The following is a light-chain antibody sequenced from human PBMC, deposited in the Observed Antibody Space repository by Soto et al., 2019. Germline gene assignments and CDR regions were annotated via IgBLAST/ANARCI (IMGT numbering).Light chain of an antibody. CDR2: GAS. Sequence: ELVMTQSPATLSVSPGARATLSCRASQSVSSNLAWYQQKPGQAPSLLIYGASTRATGISARFSVIGSGTDLTITISRLEPEDGEVYAGQQYGNSPLTFGGGTKVDIK. V-gene: IGKV3-15*01. CDR1: QSVSSN. CDR3: QQYGNSPLT. J-gene: IGKJ4*01.